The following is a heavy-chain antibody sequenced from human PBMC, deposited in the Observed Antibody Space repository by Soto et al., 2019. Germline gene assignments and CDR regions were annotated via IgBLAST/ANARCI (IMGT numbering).Heavy chain of an antibody. V-gene: IGHV3-15*01. CDR1: GFTFSNAW. D-gene: IGHD1-1*01. CDR2: IKSKTDGGTT. CDR3: TTGALSTTYYHYYYMDV. J-gene: IGHJ6*03. Sequence: GGSLRLSCAASGFTFSNAWMSWVRQAPGKGLEWVGRIKSKTDGGTTDYAAPVKGRFTISRDDSKNTLYLQMNSLKTEDTAVYYCTTGALSTTYYHYYYMDVWGKGTTVTVSS.